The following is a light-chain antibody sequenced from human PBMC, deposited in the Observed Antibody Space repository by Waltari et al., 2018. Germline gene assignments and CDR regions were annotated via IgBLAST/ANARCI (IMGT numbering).Light chain of an antibody. Sequence: QSVLTQPPSASGLPGQRVTISCSATSFLIVFIFVCWYHQNPGAAHKLLIYRNDQRPSGVPDRFSGSKSGTSTSLAISGLRSEDEGDYYCAAWDGSVSAHVVFGGGTSVTVL. CDR1: SFLIVFIF. CDR2: RND. CDR3: AAWDGSVSAHVV. V-gene: IGLV1-47*01. J-gene: IGLJ2*01.